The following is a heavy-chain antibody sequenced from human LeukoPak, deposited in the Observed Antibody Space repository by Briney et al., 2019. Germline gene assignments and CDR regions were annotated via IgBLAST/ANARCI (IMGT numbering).Heavy chain of an antibody. Sequence: GSLRLSCAASGFTFSSYAMSWVRQPPGKGLEWIGEINHSGSTNYNPTLKSRVTISVDTSKNQFSLKLSSVTAADTAVYYCARGRRIAARPKGLVIDPWGQGTLVTVSS. J-gene: IGHJ5*02. CDR1: GFTFSSYA. V-gene: IGHV4-34*01. D-gene: IGHD6-6*01. CDR3: ARGRRIAARPKGLVIDP. CDR2: INHSGST.